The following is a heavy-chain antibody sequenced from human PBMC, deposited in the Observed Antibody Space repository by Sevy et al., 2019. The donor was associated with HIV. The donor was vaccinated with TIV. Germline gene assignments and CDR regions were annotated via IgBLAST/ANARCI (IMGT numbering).Heavy chain of an antibody. CDR1: GFTFSSYG. CDR2: ISYDGSKE. CDR3: AEDIIQRGYYHDKRRYFGFDY. D-gene: IGHD3-22*01. V-gene: IGHV3-30*18. Sequence: GGSLRLSCAASGFTFSSYGIHWVRQAPGKGLEWVAVISYDGSKEYYGDSVKGRFTISRDNSKNTVSLQMNSLRAEDTAEYYGAEDIIQRGYYHDKRRYFGFDYLGQGTLGTGSS. J-gene: IGHJ4*02.